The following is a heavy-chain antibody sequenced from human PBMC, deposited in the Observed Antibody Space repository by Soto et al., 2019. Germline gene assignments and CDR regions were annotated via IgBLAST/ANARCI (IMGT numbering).Heavy chain of an antibody. V-gene: IGHV3-23*01. CDR1: GFIFGGYG. J-gene: IGHJ4*01. Sequence: GGSLRLSCAASGFIFGGYGMSWVRQAPGKGLEWVAAINGDGGSTYYADSVKGRFTISRGNSKNTLDLQMNSLRDEDTAVYYCAKVIQMATVRGYFDFWGHGTLVTVSS. CDR2: INGDGGST. D-gene: IGHD4-4*01. CDR3: AKVIQMATVRGYFDF.